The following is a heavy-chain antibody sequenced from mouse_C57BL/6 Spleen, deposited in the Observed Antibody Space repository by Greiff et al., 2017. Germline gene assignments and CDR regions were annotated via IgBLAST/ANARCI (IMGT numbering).Heavy chain of an antibody. Sequence: QVQLKQPGAELVKPGASVKLSCKASGYTFTSSWMHWVKQRPGQGLEWIGMIHPDSGSTNYNEKFKSKATLTVDKSSNTAYMHLSSLTSEDSAVYGYGSREWLLRVDYWGQGTTLTVAT. CDR3: GSREWLLRVDY. J-gene: IGHJ2*01. D-gene: IGHD2-3*01. V-gene: IGHV1-64*01. CDR1: GYTFTSSW. CDR2: IHPDSGST.